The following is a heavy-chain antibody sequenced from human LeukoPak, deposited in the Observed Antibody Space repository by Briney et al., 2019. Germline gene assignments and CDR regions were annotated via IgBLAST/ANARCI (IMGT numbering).Heavy chain of an antibody. J-gene: IGHJ4*02. CDR2: IDPSDSYT. V-gene: IGHV5-10-1*01. CDR1: GYSFTSYW. Sequence: GESLKISCKGSGYSFTSYWISWVRQMPGKGLEWMGRIDPSDSYTNYSPSFQGHVTISADKSINTAYLQWSSLKASDTAMYYCARRAAMAYYFDYWGQGTLVTVSS. CDR3: ARRAAMAYYFDY. D-gene: IGHD2-2*01.